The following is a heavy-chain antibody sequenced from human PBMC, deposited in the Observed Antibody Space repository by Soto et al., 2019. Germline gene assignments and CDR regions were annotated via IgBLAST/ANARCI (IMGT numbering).Heavy chain of an antibody. V-gene: IGHV4-30-4*01. D-gene: IGHD2-8*02. CDR2: IYYSGST. CDR1: GGSISSGDYY. J-gene: IGHJ4*02. Sequence: SETLSLTCTVSGGSISSGDYYWSWIRQPPGKGLEWIGYIYYSGSTYYNPSLKSRVTISVDTSKNQFSLKLSSVTAADTAVYYCALVTGSYPRKYYFDYWGQGTLVTVSS. CDR3: ALVTGSYPRKYYFDY.